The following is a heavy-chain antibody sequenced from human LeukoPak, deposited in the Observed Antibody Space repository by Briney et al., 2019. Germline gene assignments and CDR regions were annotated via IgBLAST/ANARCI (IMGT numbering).Heavy chain of an antibody. CDR2: INNDGSDT. CDR1: GFTFSSYW. V-gene: IGHV3-74*01. CDR3: ARDRLHNWFDP. J-gene: IGHJ5*02. D-gene: IGHD6-6*01. Sequence: YPGGSLRLSCTASGFTFSSYWMHWVRQAPGKGLVWVSYINNDGSDTSYADSVKGRFTISRDNAKNTLYLQMNCLRAEDTAVYYCARDRLHNWFDPWGQGTLVTVSS.